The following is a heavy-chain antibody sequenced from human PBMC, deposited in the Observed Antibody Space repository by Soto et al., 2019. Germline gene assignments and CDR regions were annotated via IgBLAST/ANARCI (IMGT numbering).Heavy chain of an antibody. CDR2: ISGSVGST. D-gene: IGHD3-3*01. CDR3: EQSIGERYYYYDMDV. Sequence: GGSLRLSCAASGFTFSSYAMSWVRQAPGKGLEWVSAISGSVGSTYYADSVKGRFTIFRDNTKNTMYLQMNSLSAEDTAVYYREQSIGERYYYYDMDVWGKGTTVTVSS. V-gene: IGHV3-23*01. J-gene: IGHJ6*03. CDR1: GFTFSSYA.